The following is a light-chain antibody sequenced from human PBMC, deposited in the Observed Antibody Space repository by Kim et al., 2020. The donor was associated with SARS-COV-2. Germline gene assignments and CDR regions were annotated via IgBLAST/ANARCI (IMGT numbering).Light chain of an antibody. CDR3: QQRNKWTPAYS. V-gene: IGKV3-11*01. CDR2: DAT. Sequence: SPGERATLTGRARQSVTSSLAWYHQKPGQAPRLLIYDATDRATGIPARFSGSGAGTEFTLTISSLEPEEFAVYYCQQRNKWTPAYSFGQGTRLE. J-gene: IGKJ2*03. CDR1: QSVTSS.